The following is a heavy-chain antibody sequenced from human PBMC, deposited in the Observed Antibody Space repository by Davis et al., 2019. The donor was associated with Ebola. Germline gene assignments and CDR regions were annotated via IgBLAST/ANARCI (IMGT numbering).Heavy chain of an antibody. V-gene: IGHV3-23*01. J-gene: IGHJ4*02. D-gene: IGHD1-26*01. CDR1: GFTVSSNY. CDR3: AKYTGAILYSDY. Sequence: PGGSLRLSCAASGFTVSSNYMSWVRQAPGKGLEWVSAISGSGGSTYYADSVKGRFTISRDNSKNTLYLQMNSLRAEDTAVYYCAKYTGAILYSDYWGQGTLVTVSS. CDR2: ISGSGGST.